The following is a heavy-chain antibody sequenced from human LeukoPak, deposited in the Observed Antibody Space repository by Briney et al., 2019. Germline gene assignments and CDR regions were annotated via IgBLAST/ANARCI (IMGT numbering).Heavy chain of an antibody. CDR1: GYTFTGYY. CDR3: ARARIRPPKYYFDY. CDR2: INPNSGGT. J-gene: IGHJ4*02. V-gene: IGHV1-2*02. D-gene: IGHD5-18*01. Sequence: WASVKVSCKASGYTFTGYYMHWVRQAPGQGLEWMGWINPNSGGTNYAQKFQGRVTMTRDTSISTAYMELSRLRSDDTAVYYCARARIRPPKYYFDYWGQGTLVTVSS.